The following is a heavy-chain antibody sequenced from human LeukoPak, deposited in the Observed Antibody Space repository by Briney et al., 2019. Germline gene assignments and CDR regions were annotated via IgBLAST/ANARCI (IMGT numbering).Heavy chain of an antibody. D-gene: IGHD3-22*01. CDR3: ASITMIVVVISY. J-gene: IGHJ4*02. Sequence: SETLSLTCTVSGGPISSSSYYWGWIRQPPGKGLEWIGSIYYSGSTYYNPSLKSRVTISVDTSKNQFSLKLSSVTAADTAVYYCASITMIVVVISYWGQGTLVTVSS. V-gene: IGHV4-39*07. CDR2: IYYSGST. CDR1: GGPISSSSYY.